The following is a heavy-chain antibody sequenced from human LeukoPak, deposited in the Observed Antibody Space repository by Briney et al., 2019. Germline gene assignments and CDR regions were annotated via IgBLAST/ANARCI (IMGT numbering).Heavy chain of an antibody. J-gene: IGHJ4*02. Sequence: PGGSLRLSCAASGFTDYMTWVRQAPGKGLEWVGFIRSKAYGGTTEYAASVKGRFTISRDDSKSIAYLQMNSLKTEDTAVYYCTRDLGRQWGVDYWGQGTLVTVSS. CDR3: TRDLGRQWGVDY. CDR1: GFTDY. CDR2: IRSKAYGGTT. D-gene: IGHD6-19*01. V-gene: IGHV3-49*04.